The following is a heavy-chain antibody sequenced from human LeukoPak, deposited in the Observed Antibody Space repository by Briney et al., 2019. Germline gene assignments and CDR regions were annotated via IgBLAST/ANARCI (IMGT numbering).Heavy chain of an antibody. Sequence: ASVKVSCKASGYTFTGYYMHWVRQAPGQGLEWMGWINPNSGGTDYAQKFQGRVTMTRDTSISTAYMELSRLRSDDTAVFYCAREEVIAAAGPTLDYWGQGALVTVSS. V-gene: IGHV1-2*02. J-gene: IGHJ4*02. CDR2: INPNSGGT. CDR1: GYTFTGYY. D-gene: IGHD6-13*01. CDR3: AREEVIAAAGPTLDY.